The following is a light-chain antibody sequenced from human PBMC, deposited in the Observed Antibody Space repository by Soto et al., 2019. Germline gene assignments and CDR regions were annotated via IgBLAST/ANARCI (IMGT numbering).Light chain of an antibody. CDR1: SSDVGRYNY. J-gene: IGLJ2*01. CDR2: DVN. CDR3: SSYTSSSTRVV. Sequence: QSVLTRPASVSGSPGQSITISCTGTSSDVGRYNYVSWYQQHPGKAPKLMIYDVNNRPSGVSNRFSGSKSGNTASLTISGLQAEDEADYYCSSYTSSSTRVVFGGGTKVTVL. V-gene: IGLV2-14*01.